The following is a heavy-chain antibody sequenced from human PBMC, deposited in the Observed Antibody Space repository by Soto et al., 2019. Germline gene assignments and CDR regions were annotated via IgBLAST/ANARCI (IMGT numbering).Heavy chain of an antibody. J-gene: IGHJ6*02. Sequence: QVQVVQSGAEVKKPGASVKVSCKASGYTFSTYAIHWVRQAPGQSLEWMGWLNGGTGQTRYSQRFQDRVTITRNTSASTAYMEVSSLRPEDTAVYYCARGEGMEEKCFYNAMDIWGQGTTVTVSS. V-gene: IGHV1-3*01. D-gene: IGHD1-1*01. CDR3: ARGEGMEEKCFYNAMDI. CDR1: GYTFSTYA. CDR2: LNGGTGQT.